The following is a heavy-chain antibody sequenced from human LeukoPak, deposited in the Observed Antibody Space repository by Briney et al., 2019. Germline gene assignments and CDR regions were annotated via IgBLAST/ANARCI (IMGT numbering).Heavy chain of an antibody. CDR2: ISWSSGNT. D-gene: IGHD6-6*01. CDR3: AKSGTYSSSSGYIDS. J-gene: IGHJ4*02. V-gene: IGHV3-9*01. Sequence: GGSLRLSCAASRFTFDGYAMHWVRQAPGKGLEWVSSISWSSGNTDYAASVKGRFTISRDNAKKSLHLQMNSLRVEDTALYYCAKSGTYSSSSGYIDSWGQGTLVTVSS. CDR1: RFTFDGYA.